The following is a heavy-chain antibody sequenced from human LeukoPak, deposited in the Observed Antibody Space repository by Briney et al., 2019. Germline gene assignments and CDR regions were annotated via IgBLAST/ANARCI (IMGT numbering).Heavy chain of an antibody. V-gene: IGHV4-59*01. D-gene: IGHD2-15*01. CDR1: GGSICSYY. Sequence: SETLSLTCTVSGGSICSYYWSWIRQPPGKGLEWIGYIYYSGSTNYNPSLKSRVTISVDTSKNQFSLKLSSVTAADTAVYYCARGGLESGGASYWGQGTLVTVSS. J-gene: IGHJ4*02. CDR3: ARGGLESGGASY. CDR2: IYYSGST.